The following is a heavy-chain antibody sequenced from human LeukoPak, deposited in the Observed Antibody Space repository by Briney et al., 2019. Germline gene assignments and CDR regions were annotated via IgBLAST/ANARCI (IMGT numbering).Heavy chain of an antibody. Sequence: GGSLRLSCDASGFKFNNHWMSWIRQAPGKGLEWVASIKPDGSERKYVDSVKGRFTISRDNADNSLYLQMTSLRAEDTALYYCARKVWENDYWGQGTLVTVSS. CDR3: ARKVWENDY. D-gene: IGHD3-16*01. CDR1: GFKFNNHW. CDR2: IKPDGSER. V-gene: IGHV3-7*01. J-gene: IGHJ4*02.